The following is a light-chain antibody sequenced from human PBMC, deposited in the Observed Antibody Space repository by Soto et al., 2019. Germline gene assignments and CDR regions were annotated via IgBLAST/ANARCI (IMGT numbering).Light chain of an antibody. Sequence: EIVLTQSPGTLSLSPGERATLSCRGVQSVSSSYLAWYQQKPGQAPRLLSYGASSRATGIPDRFSGSGSGTDFTLTISRLEPEDFAVYYCQQYNNWPPWTFGQGTKVDIK. J-gene: IGKJ1*01. CDR1: QSVSSSY. CDR2: GAS. V-gene: IGKV3-20*01. CDR3: QQYNNWPPWT.